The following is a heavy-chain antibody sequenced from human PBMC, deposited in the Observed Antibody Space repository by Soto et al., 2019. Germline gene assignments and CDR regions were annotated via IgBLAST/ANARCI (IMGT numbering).Heavy chain of an antibody. J-gene: IGHJ5*02. CDR2: IYYSGST. Sequence: SDTLSLTCTVSGGSISITSYYWGLIRQPPGKGLEWIGSIYYSGSTYYNPSLKSRVTISVDTSKNQFSLKLSSVTAADTAVYYCARRQYKIGFDPWGQGTLVTVSS. D-gene: IGHD1-20*01. CDR1: GGSISITSYY. CDR3: ARRQYKIGFDP. V-gene: IGHV4-39*01.